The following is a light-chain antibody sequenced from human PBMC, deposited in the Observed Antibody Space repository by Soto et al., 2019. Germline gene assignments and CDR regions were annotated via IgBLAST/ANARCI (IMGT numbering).Light chain of an antibody. J-gene: IGKJ1*01. Sequence: DIQVTQSPSSLSASVGDRVTITCRASQFIDDFLNWFQQRRGKAPKLLIYAASSLQSGVPSRFSGSASGTDFTLTITNLQPEDFATYYCQHSYVTPWTFGQGTKVEIK. CDR1: QFIDDF. CDR3: QHSYVTPWT. V-gene: IGKV1-39*01. CDR2: AAS.